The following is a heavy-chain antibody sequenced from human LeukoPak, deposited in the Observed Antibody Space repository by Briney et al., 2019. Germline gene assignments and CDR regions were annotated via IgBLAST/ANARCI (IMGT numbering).Heavy chain of an antibody. CDR1: GYTFTGYY. CDR2: IILIFGTA. V-gene: IGHV1-69*13. CDR3: ARYGSGSYSSWFDP. D-gene: IGHD3-10*01. Sequence: RASVKVSCKASGYTFTGYYMHWVRQAPGQGLEWMGGIILIFGTANYAQKFQGRVTITADESTSTAYMELSSLRSEDTAVYYCARYGSGSYSSWFDPWGQGTLVTVSS. J-gene: IGHJ5*02.